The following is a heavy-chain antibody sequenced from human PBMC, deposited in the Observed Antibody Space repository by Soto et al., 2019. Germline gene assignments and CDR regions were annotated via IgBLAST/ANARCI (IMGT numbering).Heavy chain of an antibody. CDR2: ISSSSSYI. CDR3: ARDGGGYGDYDAFDI. D-gene: IGHD4-17*01. Sequence: GGSLRLSCAASGFTFSSYSMNWVRQAPGKGLEWVSSISSSSSYIYYADSVKGRFTISRDNAKNSLYLQMNSLRAEDTAVYYCARDGGGYGDYDAFDIWGQGTMVTVSS. CDR1: GFTFSSYS. V-gene: IGHV3-21*01. J-gene: IGHJ3*02.